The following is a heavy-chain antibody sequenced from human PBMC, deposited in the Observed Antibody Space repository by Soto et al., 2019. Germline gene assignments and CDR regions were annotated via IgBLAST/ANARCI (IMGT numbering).Heavy chain of an antibody. D-gene: IGHD2-2*01. CDR3: ASRYLEYCSSASCSAPYDY. J-gene: IGHJ4*02. CDR1: GFTFTTYW. Sequence: EVQLEESGGGLVQPGGSLRLSCAASGFTFTTYWMSWVRQALGKGLEWVANIKQDGSEKYYVDSVKGRFTISRDNTKKSLYLQMNSLRAEDTAVYYCASRYLEYCSSASCSAPYDYWGQGTLVTVSS. CDR2: IKQDGSEK. V-gene: IGHV3-7*05.